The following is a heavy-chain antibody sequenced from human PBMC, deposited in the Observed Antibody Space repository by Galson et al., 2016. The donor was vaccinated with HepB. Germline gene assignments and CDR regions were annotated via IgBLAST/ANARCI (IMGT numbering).Heavy chain of an antibody. V-gene: IGHV3-30*04. D-gene: IGHD2-2*03. Sequence: SLRLSCAASGFIFRSYTMHWVRQAPGKGLDWISVISNDGKSKYYGDSVKGRFTISRDNSNNMLYLQMNNLKTDDTAVYYCERGLDVVIVQAAFLDHWGQGTLITVSS. CDR3: ERGLDVVIVQAAFLDH. CDR1: GFIFRSYT. J-gene: IGHJ4*02. CDR2: ISNDGKSK.